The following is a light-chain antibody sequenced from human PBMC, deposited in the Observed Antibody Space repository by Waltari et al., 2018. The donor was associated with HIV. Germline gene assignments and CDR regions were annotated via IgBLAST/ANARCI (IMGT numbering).Light chain of an antibody. J-gene: IGKJ2*01. CDR1: QSVGSY. CDR2: DVS. V-gene: IGKV3-11*01. CDR3: QQRTSWSPNT. Sequence: IVLTQSPATLSLSPGERATLSCRASQSVGSYLAWYQQKVGQAPRLLVYDVSNRATGIPARFSGSGSETDFTLTISSLEPEDFAVYYCQQRTSWSPNTFGQGTKLEIK.